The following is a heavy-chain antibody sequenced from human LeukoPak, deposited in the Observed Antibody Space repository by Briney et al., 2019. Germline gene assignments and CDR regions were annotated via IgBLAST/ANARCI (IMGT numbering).Heavy chain of an antibody. D-gene: IGHD3-3*01. J-gene: IGHJ5*02. CDR1: GFTFGSYA. V-gene: IGHV3-23*01. CDR2: ITESGGGT. Sequence: GGSLRLSCAASGFTFGSYAMSWVRQAPGKGLEWVSAITESGGGTYNADSVKGRFTISRDNSKKTLFLQMNSLRAEDTAIYYCAKGRTLNDDFWSGYSHKWFDPWGQGTLVTVSS. CDR3: AKGRTLNDDFWSGYSHKWFDP.